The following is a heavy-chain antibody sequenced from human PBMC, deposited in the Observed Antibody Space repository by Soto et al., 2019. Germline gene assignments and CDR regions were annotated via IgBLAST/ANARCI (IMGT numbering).Heavy chain of an antibody. CDR2: INWNSETV. D-gene: IGHD5-12*01. CDR1: GFTFDDYA. Sequence: GGSLRLSCATSGFTFDDYAMHWVRQIPGKGLEWASGINWNSETVGYADSVKGRFTISRDSAKNSLYLQMTTLRPEDTALYFCARDQDLGGYVLRPMYGLDVWGQGTTVTVSS. J-gene: IGHJ6*02. V-gene: IGHV3-9*01. CDR3: ARDQDLGGYVLRPMYGLDV.